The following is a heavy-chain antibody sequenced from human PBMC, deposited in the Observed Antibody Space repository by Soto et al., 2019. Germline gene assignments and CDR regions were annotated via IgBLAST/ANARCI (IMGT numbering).Heavy chain of an antibody. CDR2: ISCYNGDT. D-gene: IGHD2-8*01. CDR1: GYTFSRYG. CDR3: AKNGQPPYYYYGLDV. Sequence: ASVKVSCKASGYTFSRYGISRVRQAPGQRLEWMGWISCYNGDTNYAQKFQGRVTMTIDTSTTTAYMELRSLTSDDTAVYYCAKNGQPPYYYYGLDVWGQGTTVTVSS. J-gene: IGHJ6*02. V-gene: IGHV1-18*01.